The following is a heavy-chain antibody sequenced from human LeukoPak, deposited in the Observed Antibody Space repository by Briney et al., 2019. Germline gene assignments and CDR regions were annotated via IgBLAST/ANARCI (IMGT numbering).Heavy chain of an antibody. CDR3: AKDRGDPTPLTFDY. D-gene: IGHD3-16*01. CDR2: ISYDGSNK. V-gene: IGHV3-30*18. Sequence: GRSLGLSCAASGFTFSSYGMHWVRQAPGKGLEWVAVISYDGSNKYYADSVKGRFTISRDNSKNTLYLQMNSLRAEDTAVYYCAKDRGDPTPLTFDYWGQGTLVTVSS. J-gene: IGHJ4*02. CDR1: GFTFSSYG.